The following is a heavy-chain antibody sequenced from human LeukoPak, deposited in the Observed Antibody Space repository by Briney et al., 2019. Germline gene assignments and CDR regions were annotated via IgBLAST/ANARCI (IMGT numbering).Heavy chain of an antibody. J-gene: IGHJ6*02. Sequence: GESLKISFEGSGYRFSSYWIAWVRHTPGKGLEFMGIIYPADSDTRYSPSFEGQVTISADESTSTAHLQWGSLKASDTAIYYCVKGVSGTYFGMDVWGQGTTVTVSS. D-gene: IGHD3-10*01. CDR1: GYRFSSYW. CDR3: VKGVSGTYFGMDV. V-gene: IGHV5-51*01. CDR2: IYPADSDT.